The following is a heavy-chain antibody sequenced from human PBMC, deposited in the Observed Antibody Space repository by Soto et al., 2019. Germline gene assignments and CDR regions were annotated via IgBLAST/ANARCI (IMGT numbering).Heavy chain of an antibody. CDR3: ARGVDDYGDYVYDY. D-gene: IGHD4-17*01. Sequence: ASVKVSCKASGYTFTSYYMHWVRQAPAQGLEWMGIINPSGGSTSYGQMVQGRVTMTRDTSTGTVYMNLISLRSAVTAVYYCARGVDDYGDYVYDYWGQGTLVTVSS. J-gene: IGHJ4*02. CDR1: GYTFTSYY. V-gene: IGHV1-46*01. CDR2: INPSGGST.